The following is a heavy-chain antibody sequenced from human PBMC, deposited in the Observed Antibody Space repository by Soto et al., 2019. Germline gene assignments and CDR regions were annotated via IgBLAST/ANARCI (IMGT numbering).Heavy chain of an antibody. D-gene: IGHD4-17*01. CDR3: AREDYGDYGGYFDY. CDR2: TYHSGNP. Sequence: QLQLQESGSGLVKPSQTLSLTCTVSGGSIRTGGYSWSWIRQPPGKGLEWIGNTYHSGNPYYNPSHKSRVPISVDGSKNQFSLKVGSVTAADTAVYYCAREDYGDYGGYFDYWGQGSLVTVSS. CDR1: GGSIRTGGYS. J-gene: IGHJ4*02. V-gene: IGHV4-30-2*01.